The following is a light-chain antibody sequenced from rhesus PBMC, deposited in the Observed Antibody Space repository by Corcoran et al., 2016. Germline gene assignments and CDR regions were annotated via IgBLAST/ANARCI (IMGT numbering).Light chain of an antibody. CDR1: QSLLESGGKSY. J-gene: IGKJ1*01. CDR3: MQGIQLPWT. V-gene: IGKV2-104*02. CDR2: GVS. Sequence: DIVMTQTPLSLPVTPGEPASISCRSSQSLLESGGKSYLYWYLQQPGQLPQLLIHGVSDRASGVPDRFSGSGSGTDVTLKSSRVEAEDDGVYYCMQGIQLPWTFGQGTKVEIK.